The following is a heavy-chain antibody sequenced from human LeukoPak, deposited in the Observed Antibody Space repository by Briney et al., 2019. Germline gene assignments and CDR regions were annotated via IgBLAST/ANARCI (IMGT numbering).Heavy chain of an antibody. J-gene: IGHJ4*02. CDR1: GYIFTGYH. CDR3: AREYCSRTSCLFAY. V-gene: IGHV1-2*06. CDR2: INPNSGDT. D-gene: IGHD2-2*01. Sequence: GASVKVSCKASGYIFTGYHMHWVRQAPGQGLEWMGRINPNSGDTNYAQKFQGRVTMTRDTSISTAYMELSRLRSDDTAVYYCAREYCSRTSCLFAYWGQGPLLTVPS.